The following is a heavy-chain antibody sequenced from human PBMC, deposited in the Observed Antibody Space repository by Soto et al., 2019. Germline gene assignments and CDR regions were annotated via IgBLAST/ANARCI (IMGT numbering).Heavy chain of an antibody. CDR3: ARRNRITIFGVVTNENWFDP. V-gene: IGHV1-46*01. CDR1: GYTFTSYY. D-gene: IGHD3-3*01. CDR2: INPSGGST. J-gene: IGHJ5*02. Sequence: SVKVSCKASGYTFTSYYMHWVRQAPGQGLEWMGIINPSGGSTSYAQKFQGRVTMTRDTSTSTVYMGLSSLRSEDTAVYYCARRNRITIFGVVTNENWFDPWGQGTLVTVSS.